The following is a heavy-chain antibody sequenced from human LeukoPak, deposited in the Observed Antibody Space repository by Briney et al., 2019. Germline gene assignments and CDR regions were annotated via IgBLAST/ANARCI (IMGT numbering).Heavy chain of an antibody. J-gene: IGHJ4*02. Sequence: GGSLRLSCAASGFTFSSYGMHWVRQAPGKGLEWVAVISYDGSNKYYADSVKGRFTISRDNSKNTLYLQMNSLRSEDTAVYYCARGDYYFDYWGQGTLVTVSS. D-gene: IGHD3-16*01. CDR2: ISYDGSNK. CDR1: GFTFSSYG. CDR3: ARGDYYFDY. V-gene: IGHV3-30*03.